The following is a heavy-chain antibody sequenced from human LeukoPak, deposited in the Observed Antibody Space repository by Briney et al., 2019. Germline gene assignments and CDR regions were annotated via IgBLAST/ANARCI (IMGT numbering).Heavy chain of an antibody. CDR3: ATILITGWFDP. J-gene: IGHJ5*02. V-gene: IGHV1-2*02. D-gene: IGHD3-22*01. CDR2: IHPNSGGT. Sequence: ASVKVSCKASGYTLTDYYLHWVRQAPGQGLEWMGWIHPNSGGTNYAQKFQGRVTMTRDTSISTAYLDLSRLRSDDTAVYYCATILITGWFDPWGQGTLVTVSS. CDR1: GYTLTDYY.